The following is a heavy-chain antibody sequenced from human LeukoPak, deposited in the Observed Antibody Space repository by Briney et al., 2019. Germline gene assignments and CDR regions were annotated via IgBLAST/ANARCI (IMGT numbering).Heavy chain of an antibody. CDR3: ARDHVSGGYPTFDC. D-gene: IGHD3-22*01. J-gene: IGHJ4*02. CDR2: IYSGGST. Sequence: GSLKIFLSSLWINRKYQHHGLVPPGSREGPEWVSVIYSGGSTYYADSVKGRFTISRDNSKNTLYLQMNSLRAEDTAVYFCARDHVSGGYPTFDCWGQGTLVTVSS. CDR1: INRKYQH. V-gene: IGHV3-66*01.